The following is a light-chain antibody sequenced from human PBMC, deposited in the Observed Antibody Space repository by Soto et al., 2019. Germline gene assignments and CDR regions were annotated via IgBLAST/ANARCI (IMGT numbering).Light chain of an antibody. CDR1: QSVSSSY. Sequence: EIVLTQSPGTLSLSPGERATLSCRASQSVSSSYLAWYQQKPGQAPRLLIYGASSRATGIPDRISGSGSGTDFTLTISRVEPDDVAVYYCQQYGSSRTFGQVTKVEIK. J-gene: IGKJ1*01. CDR3: QQYGSSRT. CDR2: GAS. V-gene: IGKV3-20*01.